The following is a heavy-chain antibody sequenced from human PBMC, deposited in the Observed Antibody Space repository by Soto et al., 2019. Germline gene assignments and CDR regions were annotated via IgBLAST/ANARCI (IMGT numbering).Heavy chain of an antibody. J-gene: IGHJ6*02. CDR3: AREETAWPLAYGLDV. D-gene: IGHD2-21*02. V-gene: IGHV3-21*01. CDR2: ISSRGDT. Sequence: VGSLRLSCAASGFSFSTYSMNWVRQAPGKGLEWVSSISSRGDTYYADSVKGRFTISRDNAKNSVSLQMDSLRAEDAAVYYCAREETAWPLAYGLDVWGQGTTVTVSS. CDR1: GFSFSTYS.